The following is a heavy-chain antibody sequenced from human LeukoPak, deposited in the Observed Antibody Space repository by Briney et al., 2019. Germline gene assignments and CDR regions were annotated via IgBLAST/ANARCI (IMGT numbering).Heavy chain of an antibody. CDR1: GFTFSTYS. CDR3: ARAGYPKGFEY. J-gene: IGHJ4*02. CDR2: ISTTSDTI. V-gene: IGHV3-48*04. D-gene: IGHD6-13*01. Sequence: GSLRLSCAASGFTFSTYSMNWVRQAPGQGLEWVSYISTTSDTIYYADSVKGRFTISRDNAKNSLYLQMNSLRAEDTAVYYCARAGYPKGFEYWGQGTLVTVSS.